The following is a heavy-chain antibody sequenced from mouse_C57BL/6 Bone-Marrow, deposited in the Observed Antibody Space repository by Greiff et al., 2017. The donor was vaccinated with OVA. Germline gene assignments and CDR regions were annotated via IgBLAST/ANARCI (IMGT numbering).Heavy chain of an antibody. CDR2: IYPGSGST. D-gene: IGHD2-4*01. CDR1: GYTFTSYW. J-gene: IGHJ4*01. V-gene: IGHV1-55*01. Sequence: QVQLKQPGAELVKPGASVKMSCKASGYTFTSYWITWVKQRPGQGLEWIGDIYPGSGSTNYNEKFKSKATLTVDTSSSTAYMQLSSLTSEDSAVYYCARWGLRRGYAMDYWGQGTSVTVSS. CDR3: ARWGLRRGYAMDY.